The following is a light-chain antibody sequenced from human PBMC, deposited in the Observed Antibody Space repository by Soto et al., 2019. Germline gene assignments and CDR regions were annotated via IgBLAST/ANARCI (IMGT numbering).Light chain of an antibody. Sequence: DIQMTQSPSSLSASVGDRVTITCRASQSISSYLNWYQQKPGKAPKLLIYAASSLQSGVPSRFSGSGSGTDFTLTISSLQPEDFATYDCQQSYSTPRTFGHGPSVDIK. V-gene: IGKV1-39*01. CDR3: QQSYSTPRT. J-gene: IGKJ1*01. CDR2: AAS. CDR1: QSISSY.